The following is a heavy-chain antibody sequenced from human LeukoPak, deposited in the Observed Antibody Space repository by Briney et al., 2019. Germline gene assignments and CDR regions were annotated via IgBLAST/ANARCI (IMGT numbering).Heavy chain of an antibody. CDR1: GFTFSTYG. J-gene: IGHJ6*02. CDR2: IWYDVTNE. CDR3: ARDYGSGRGVEISYYHYGMDV. V-gene: IGHV3-33*01. D-gene: IGHD3-10*01. Sequence: PGRSLTLSCAASGFTFSTYGMHWVRQAPGKGLEWVAVIWYDVTNEYYADSVKGRFTISRDNSKNTLYLQMNSLRAEDSALYFCARDYGSGRGVEISYYHYGMDVWGQGTTVTVSS.